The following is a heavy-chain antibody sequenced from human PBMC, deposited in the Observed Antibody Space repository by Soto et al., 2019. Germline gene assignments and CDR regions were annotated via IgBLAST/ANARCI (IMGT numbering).Heavy chain of an antibody. J-gene: IGHJ4*02. D-gene: IGHD5-18*01. V-gene: IGHV3-15*01. CDR2: IKRKSDGGTT. CDR1: GITFNNAW. Sequence: EVQLVESGGGLVKPGGSLRLSCAASGITFNNAWMSWVRQAPGKGLEWVGRIKRKSDGGTTDYAASVKGRFTISRDDSKNTVYVEMNSLRTEDTAIYYCTTGRAYNFGAAVRFVSFDYWGQGTLVTVSS. CDR3: TTGRAYNFGAAVRFVSFDY.